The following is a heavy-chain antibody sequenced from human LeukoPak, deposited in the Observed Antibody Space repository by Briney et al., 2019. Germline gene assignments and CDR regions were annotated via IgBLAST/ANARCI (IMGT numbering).Heavy chain of an antibody. J-gene: IGHJ4*02. CDR2: ISYDGSNK. CDR3: VKDRCDRTTCPEV. V-gene: IGHV3-30*18. D-gene: IGHD2-2*01. CDR1: GFTFSSYG. Sequence: GGSLRLSCAASGFTFSSYGMHWVRQAPGKGLEWVAVISYDGSNKYYADSVKGRFTISRDNSKNTLYLQMSSLRAEDTALYYCVKDRCDRTTCPEVWGQGTLVTVSS.